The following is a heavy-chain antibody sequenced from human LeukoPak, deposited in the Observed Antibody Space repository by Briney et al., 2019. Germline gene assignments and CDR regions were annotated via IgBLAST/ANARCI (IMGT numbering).Heavy chain of an antibody. CDR3: AKVADYGDYAPLGH. CDR1: GFSFSSYA. J-gene: IGHJ4*01. CDR2: ITTTSDYI. V-gene: IGHV3-21*01. Sequence: GGSLRLSCAASGFSFSSYAMTWVRQAPGKGLQWVSSITTTSDYIYYSDSVKSRFTISRDNAKNSLYLQMNSLRAEDTAVYYCAKVADYGDYAPLGHWGQGTLVTVSS. D-gene: IGHD4-17*01.